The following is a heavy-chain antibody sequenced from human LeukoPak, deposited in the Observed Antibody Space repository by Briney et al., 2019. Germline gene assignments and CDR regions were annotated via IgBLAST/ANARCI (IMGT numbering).Heavy chain of an antibody. V-gene: IGHV4-59*11. CDR2: IYYSGST. Sequence: SETLSLTCTVSGGSISSHYWSGIRQPPGKGLEWIGYIYYSGSTNYNPSLKSRVTISVDTSKNQFSLKLSYVTAADTAVYYCARGSGDYFGVKWFDPWGQGTLVNVSS. D-gene: IGHD4-17*01. CDR3: ARGSGDYFGVKWFDP. J-gene: IGHJ5*02. CDR1: GGSISSHY.